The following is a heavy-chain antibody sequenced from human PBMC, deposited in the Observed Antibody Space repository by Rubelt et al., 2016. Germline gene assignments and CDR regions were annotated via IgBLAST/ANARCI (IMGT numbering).Heavy chain of an antibody. CDR2: IGGSDERT. Sequence: GGSRRPSCAAPVFTFRSFAMNWAREAPGKGLEWVSAIGGSDERTYSADSVTARFTISGHNSKNKLHLQMKSLGAENTAIYYCAKLTSGIRGGMDVWAQGTTVTVSS. V-gene: IGHV3-23*01. J-gene: IGHJ6*02. CDR1: VFTFRSFA. D-gene: IGHD1-14*01. CDR3: AKLTSGIRGGMDV.